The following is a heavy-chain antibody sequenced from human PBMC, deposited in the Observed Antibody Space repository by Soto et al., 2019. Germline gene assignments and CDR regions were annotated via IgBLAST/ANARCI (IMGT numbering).Heavy chain of an antibody. CDR2: ILHKGGGVTT. V-gene: IGHV3-15*01. J-gene: IGHJ4*02. Sequence: EVQLVESGGGLVKPGESLRLSCAASGFIFSQEFMTWVRQAPGKGLEWVARILHKGGGVTTDYAAPVKGRFTISRDDSQNMVYLQMNSLKTEDTARYFCTTDTWNWGQGTLVTVSS. CDR1: GFIFSQEF. D-gene: IGHD1-1*01. CDR3: TTDTWN.